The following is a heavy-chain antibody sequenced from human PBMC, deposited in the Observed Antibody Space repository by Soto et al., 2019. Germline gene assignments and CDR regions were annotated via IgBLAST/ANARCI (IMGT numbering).Heavy chain of an antibody. CDR3: ARVYYYDSRALFDP. CDR1: GFTFSSYS. CDR2: ITSTSSSL. J-gene: IGHJ5*02. D-gene: IGHD3-22*01. Sequence: DVQLVESGGGLVQPGGSLRLSCAASGFTFSSYSMTWVRQAPGKGLEWVSYITSTSSSLYYADSVEGRFTISRDNAKNSLYLQMSSLRDEDTAVYYCARVYYYDSRALFDPWGQGTLVTVSS. V-gene: IGHV3-48*02.